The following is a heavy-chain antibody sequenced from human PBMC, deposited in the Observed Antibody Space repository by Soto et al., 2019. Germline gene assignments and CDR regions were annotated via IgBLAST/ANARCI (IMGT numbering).Heavy chain of an antibody. CDR2: IIPILGIA. J-gene: IGHJ6*02. V-gene: IGHV1-69*04. Sequence: VKVSCKASGGTFSSYTISWVRQAPGQGLEWMGRIIPILGIANYAQKFQGRVTITADESTSTAYMELSSLRSEDTAVYYCARDCSGGSCYYGMDVWGQGTTVTVSS. CDR1: GGTFSSYT. CDR3: ARDCSGGSCYYGMDV. D-gene: IGHD2-15*01.